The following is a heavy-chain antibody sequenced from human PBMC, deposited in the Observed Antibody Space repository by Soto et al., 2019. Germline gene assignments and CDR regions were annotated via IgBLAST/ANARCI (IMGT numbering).Heavy chain of an antibody. CDR1: GYTFTGYY. CDR2: ISPQSGVT. Sequence: ASVKASCKASGYTFTGYYLHWVRQSPGQGLEWMAWISPQSGVTNYAQKFQGRVTVTRDTSISTAYLELSRLRSHDTAVYYPTLIAYDYYYGMDVWRQGTTVTVSS. CDR3: TLIAYDYYYGMDV. V-gene: IGHV1-2*02. J-gene: IGHJ6*02. D-gene: IGHD2-21*01.